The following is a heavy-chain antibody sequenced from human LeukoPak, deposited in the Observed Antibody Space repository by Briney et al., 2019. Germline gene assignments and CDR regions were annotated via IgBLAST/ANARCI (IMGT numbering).Heavy chain of an antibody. CDR1: GGSISSYY. J-gene: IGHJ4*02. CDR3: AREAWSLTGYTYYFDY. D-gene: IGHD3-9*01. Sequence: SETLSLTCTVSGGSISSYYWSWIRQPAGKGLEWIGRIYTSGSTHYNPSLKSRVTMSVDTSKNQFSLKLSSVTAADTAVYYCAREAWSLTGYTYYFDYWGQGTLVTVSS. V-gene: IGHV4-4*07. CDR2: IYTSGST.